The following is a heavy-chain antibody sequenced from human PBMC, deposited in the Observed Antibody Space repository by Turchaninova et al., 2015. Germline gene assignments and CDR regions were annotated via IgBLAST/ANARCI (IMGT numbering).Heavy chain of an antibody. CDR1: GGSFSGYY. CDR2: INNSGST. J-gene: IGHJ6*02. Sequence: QVQLQQWGAGLLKPSETLSLTCAVYGGSFSGYYWSWIRQPPGKGLEWLGEINNSGSTNYNPSLKSRVTISVDTSKNQFSLKRSAVTAADTAVYYCAGGGTARAYYYYGMDVWGQGTTVTVSS. D-gene: IGHD5-18*01. CDR3: AGGGTARAYYYYGMDV. V-gene: IGHV4-34*01.